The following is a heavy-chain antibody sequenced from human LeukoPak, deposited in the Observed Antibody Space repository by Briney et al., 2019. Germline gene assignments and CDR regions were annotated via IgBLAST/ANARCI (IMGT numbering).Heavy chain of an antibody. D-gene: IGHD4-11*01. CDR3: ARGSAYSDYYYYGMDV. Sequence: PGGSLRLSCAASGFTFSTYGMHWVRQAPGKGLEWLAVSSYDGSNRFHADSVKGRFTISRDNSKNTLYLQMNSLRPEDTADYYCARGSAYSDYYYYGMDVWGQGPTVTVS. CDR1: GFTFSTYG. CDR2: SSYDGSNR. V-gene: IGHV3-30*03. J-gene: IGHJ6*02.